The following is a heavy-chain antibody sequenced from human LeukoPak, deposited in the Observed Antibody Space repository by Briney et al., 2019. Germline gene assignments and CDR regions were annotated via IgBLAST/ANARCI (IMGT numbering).Heavy chain of an antibody. D-gene: IGHD1-20*01. J-gene: IGHJ4*02. CDR2: IYYSGST. V-gene: IGHV4-31*03. CDR1: GGSISSGGYY. CDR3: ARETLTGTTSPRYYFDY. Sequence: SQTLSLTCTVSGGSISSGGYYWSWIRQHPGKGLEWIGYIYYSGSTYYNPSLKSRVTISVDTSKNQFSLKLSSVTAADTAAYYCARETLTGTTSPRYYFDYWGQGTLVTVSS.